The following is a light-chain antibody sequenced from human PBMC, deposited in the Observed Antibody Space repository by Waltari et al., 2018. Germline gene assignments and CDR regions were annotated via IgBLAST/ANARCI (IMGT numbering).Light chain of an antibody. J-gene: IGKJ1*01. CDR1: QDVSTY. V-gene: IGKV1-27*01. Sequence: DVRMTQSPSSLSASVGDRVTITCRASQDVSTYLAWFQQKAGKAPKLLIHSASTLQSGVPSRFSGSGSGTDFTLTISSLQSEDVATYYCQKYNAAPRTFGPGTKVEIK. CDR3: QKYNAAPRT. CDR2: SAS.